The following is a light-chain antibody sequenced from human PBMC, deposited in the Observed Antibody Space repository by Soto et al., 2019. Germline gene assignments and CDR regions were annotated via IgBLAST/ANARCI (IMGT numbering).Light chain of an antibody. V-gene: IGKV1-5*01. J-gene: IGKJ5*01. CDR2: DAS. Sequence: DIQMTQSPSTLSASVGDRVTITCRASQSISSWLAWYQQKPGKAPKLLIYDASSLESGVPSRFSGSGSGTEFTLTISSLQPDDFATYYCQQYNSYSPITFGQGTRLEI. CDR1: QSISSW. CDR3: QQYNSYSPIT.